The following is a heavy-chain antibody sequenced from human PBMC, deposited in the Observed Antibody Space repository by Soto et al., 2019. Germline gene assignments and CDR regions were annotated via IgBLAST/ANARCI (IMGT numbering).Heavy chain of an antibody. CDR2: IYYSGST. Sequence: PSETLSLTCPVSGGSISSGYYYWSWIRQPPGKGLEWIGYIYYSGSTYYNPSLKSRVTISVDTSKNQFSLKLSSVTAADTAVYYCARPTIFGVVTPLAVWGQGTLVTVSS. V-gene: IGHV4-30-4*01. D-gene: IGHD3-3*01. CDR1: GGSISSGYYY. J-gene: IGHJ4*02. CDR3: ARPTIFGVVTPLAV.